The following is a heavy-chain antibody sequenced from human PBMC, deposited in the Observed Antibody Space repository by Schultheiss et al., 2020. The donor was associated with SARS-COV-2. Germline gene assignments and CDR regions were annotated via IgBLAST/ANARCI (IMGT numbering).Heavy chain of an antibody. Sequence: KVSCKASGYTFTSNGISWVRQAPGQGLEWMGWISAYNGNTNYAQKLQGRVTMTTDTSTSTAYMELRSLRSDDTAVYYCARDGGEAAAGTGGGFQHWGQGTLVTVSS. V-gene: IGHV1-18*01. J-gene: IGHJ1*01. CDR1: GYTFTSNG. CDR3: ARDGGEAAAGTGGGFQH. CDR2: ISAYNGNT. D-gene: IGHD6-13*01.